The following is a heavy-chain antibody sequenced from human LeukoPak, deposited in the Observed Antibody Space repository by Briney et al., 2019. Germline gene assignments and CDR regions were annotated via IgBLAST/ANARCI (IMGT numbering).Heavy chain of an antibody. CDR2: IKNAGIDT. J-gene: IGHJ6*03. V-gene: IGHV3-74*01. Sequence: GGSLRLSCVGSGFMFSNYYMYWVRQAPGKGLVWVSRIKNAGIDTIYADSVKGRFTVSRDNAKNTVYLQMSSLRAEDTAVYYCARGGYGHDMDVWGEGTTVTVSS. D-gene: IGHD3-10*01. CDR1: GFMFSNYY. CDR3: ARGGYGHDMDV.